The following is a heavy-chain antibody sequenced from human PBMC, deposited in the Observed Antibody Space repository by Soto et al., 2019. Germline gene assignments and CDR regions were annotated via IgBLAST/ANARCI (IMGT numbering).Heavy chain of an antibody. CDR3: ARESEDLTSNFDY. Sequence: GGSLRLSCAASGFTFSSNWMHWVRQAPGKGLEWVSSISSTTNYIYYGDSMKGRFTISRDNAKNSLYLEMNSLRAEDTAVYYCARESEDLTSNFDYWGQGTLVTVSS. J-gene: IGHJ4*02. V-gene: IGHV3-21*06. CDR1: GFTFSSNW. CDR2: ISSTTNYI.